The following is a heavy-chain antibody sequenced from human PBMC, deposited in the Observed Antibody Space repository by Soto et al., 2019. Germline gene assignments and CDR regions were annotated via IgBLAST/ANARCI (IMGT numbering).Heavy chain of an antibody. D-gene: IGHD2-2*01. CDR3: AKDSKYERNWFDP. CDR2: ISYDGSNK. CDR1: GFTFSSYG. Sequence: QVQLVESGGGVVQPGRSLRLSCAASGFTFSSYGMHWVRQAPGKGLEWVAVISYDGSNKYYADSVKGRFTISRDNXKNTLYLQMNSLRAEDTAVYYCAKDSKYERNWFDPWGQGTLVTVSS. J-gene: IGHJ5*02. V-gene: IGHV3-30*18.